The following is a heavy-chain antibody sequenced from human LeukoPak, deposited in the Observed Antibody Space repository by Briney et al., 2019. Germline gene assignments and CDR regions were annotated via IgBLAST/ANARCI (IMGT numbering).Heavy chain of an antibody. CDR1: GGSISSYY. Sequence: PSETLSLTCTVSGGSISSYYWSWIRQPAGKGLEWIGRIYTSGSTNYNPSLKSRVTMSVDTSKNQFSLKLSSVTVADTAVYYCARGYSSGWFSPPFDYWGQGTLVTVSS. J-gene: IGHJ4*02. V-gene: IGHV4-4*07. CDR2: IYTSGST. CDR3: ARGYSSGWFSPPFDY. D-gene: IGHD6-19*01.